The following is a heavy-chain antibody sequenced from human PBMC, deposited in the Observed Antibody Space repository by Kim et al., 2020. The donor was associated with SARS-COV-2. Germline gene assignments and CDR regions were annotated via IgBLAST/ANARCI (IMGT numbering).Heavy chain of an antibody. J-gene: IGHJ3*02. CDR3: ARDVLHKSDAFDI. V-gene: IGHV1-18*01. D-gene: IGHD2-15*01. Sequence: AQKLQGRVTMTTDTSTSTAYMELRSLRSDDTAVYYCARDVLHKSDAFDIWGQGTMVTVSS.